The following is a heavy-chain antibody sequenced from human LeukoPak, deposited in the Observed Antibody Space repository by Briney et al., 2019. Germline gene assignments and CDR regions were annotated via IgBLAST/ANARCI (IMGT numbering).Heavy chain of an antibody. D-gene: IGHD2-15*01. CDR2: ITGSGGST. CDR1: GFTLSNYA. CDR3: AKAMRGSALVFDY. Sequence: GGSLRPSCAASGFTLSNYAMSWVRQAPGKGLEWVSTITGSGGSTYYADSVKGRFTISRDNSKNTLYLQMNSLGAEDTAVFYCAKAMRGSALVFDYWGQGTLVTVSS. V-gene: IGHV3-23*01. J-gene: IGHJ4*02.